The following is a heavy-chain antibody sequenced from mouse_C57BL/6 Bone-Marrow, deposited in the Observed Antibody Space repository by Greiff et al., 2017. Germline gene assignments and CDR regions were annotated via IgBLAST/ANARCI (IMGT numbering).Heavy chain of an antibody. Sequence: VQLQQPGAELVRPGSSVKLSCKASGYTFTSYWMDWVKQRPGQGLEWIGNIYPSDSETHYNQKFKDKATLTVDKSSSTAYMQLSSLTSEDSAVYYCARSHYYGSSYNYAMDYWGQGTSVTVSS. V-gene: IGHV1-61*01. CDR3: ARSHYYGSSYNYAMDY. CDR1: GYTFTSYW. CDR2: IYPSDSET. J-gene: IGHJ4*01. D-gene: IGHD1-1*01.